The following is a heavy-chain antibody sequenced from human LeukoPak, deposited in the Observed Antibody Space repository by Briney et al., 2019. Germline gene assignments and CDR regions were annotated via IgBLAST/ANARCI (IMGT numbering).Heavy chain of an antibody. CDR3: SRSGLRHDLVVEYYYYYMDV. CDR1: GYTFTSYD. J-gene: IGHJ6*03. CDR2: MNPNSGNT. D-gene: IGHD3-3*01. Sequence: ASVKVSCKASGYTFTSYDINWVRQATGQGLEWMGRMNPNSGNTRYAQKFQGRVTITRNTSITTTYMQLSSLRSEVTAVYYCSRSGLRHDLVVEYYYYYMDVWSKGSTVTVSS. V-gene: IGHV1-8*03.